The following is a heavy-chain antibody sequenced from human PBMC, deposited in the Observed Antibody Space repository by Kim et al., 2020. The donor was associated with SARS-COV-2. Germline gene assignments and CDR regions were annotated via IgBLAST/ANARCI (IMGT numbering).Heavy chain of an antibody. Sequence: GGSLRLSCAASGFTFSSYEMNWVRQAPGKGLEWVSYISSSGSTIYYADSVKGRFTISRDNAKNSLYLQMNSLRAEDTAVYYCAREGDWNSGVDAFDIWGQGTMVTVSS. J-gene: IGHJ3*02. V-gene: IGHV3-48*03. CDR2: ISSSGSTI. CDR3: AREGDWNSGVDAFDI. D-gene: IGHD1-7*01. CDR1: GFTFSSYE.